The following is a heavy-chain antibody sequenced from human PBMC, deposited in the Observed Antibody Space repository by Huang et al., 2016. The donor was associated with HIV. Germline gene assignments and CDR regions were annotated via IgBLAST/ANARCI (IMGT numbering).Heavy chain of an antibody. J-gene: IGHJ4*02. CDR2: IDPTSGAI. V-gene: IGHV1-2*06. Sequence: QVQLVQSGAEVKRPGASVKVSCKASGYSFTGHFIHWVRQAPGPGLEGMGRIDPTSGAINWASRVQGRVSMTGDKSIGTAYMELSGLRSDDTAVFFCAREAWASGVAHYFDYWGPGTLVTVSS. CDR3: AREAWASGVAHYFDY. CDR1: GYSFTGHF. D-gene: IGHD3-10*01.